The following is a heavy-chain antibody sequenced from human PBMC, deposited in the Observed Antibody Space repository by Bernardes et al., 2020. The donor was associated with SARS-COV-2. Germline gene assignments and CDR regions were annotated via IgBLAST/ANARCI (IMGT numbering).Heavy chain of an antibody. V-gene: IGHV1-24*01. D-gene: IGHD2-21*02. CDR2: FDPEDGDR. CDR3: AIGDPWAASALSYVYYGMDV. CDR1: GYTLTDLS. J-gene: IGHJ6*02. Sequence: ASVKVSCKVLGYTLTDLSMHWVRQAPGKGLEWMGRFDPEDGDRIYAQTFQGRVTMTEDTATDTAYMELSSLRSEDTAVYYCAIGDPWAASALSYVYYGMDVWGQGTTVTVSS.